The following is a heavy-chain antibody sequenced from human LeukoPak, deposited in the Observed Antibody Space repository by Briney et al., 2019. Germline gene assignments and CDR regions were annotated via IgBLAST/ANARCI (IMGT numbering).Heavy chain of an antibody. CDR1: GVSISGSA. CDR3: TSMVASFDY. CDR2: SRSKANSYAT. V-gene: IGHV3-73*01. J-gene: IGHJ4*02. D-gene: IGHD5-12*01. Sequence: PGGALRLFCAASGVSISGSAMLWARRPSAERREVCGRSRSKANSYATAYAATVKGRFTISRDDSKNTAYLQMNSLKTEDTAVYYCTSMVASFDYWGQGTLVTVSS.